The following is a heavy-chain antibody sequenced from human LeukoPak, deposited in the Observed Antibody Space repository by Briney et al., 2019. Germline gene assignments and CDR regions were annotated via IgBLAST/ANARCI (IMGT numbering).Heavy chain of an antibody. V-gene: IGHV7-4-1*02. CDR3: AKGRLRYFDWLRRAYYMDV. CDR1: GYTFTSYA. CDR2: INTNTGNP. Sequence: ASVKVSCKASGYTFTSYAMNWVRQAPGQGLEWMGWINTNTGNPTYAQGFTGRFVFSLDTSVSTAYLQISSLKAGDTAVYYCAKGRLRYFDWLRRAYYMDVWGKGTTVTVSS. J-gene: IGHJ6*03. D-gene: IGHD3-9*01.